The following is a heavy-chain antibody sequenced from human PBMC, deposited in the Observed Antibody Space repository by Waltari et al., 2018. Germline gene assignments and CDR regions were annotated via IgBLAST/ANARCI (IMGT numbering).Heavy chain of an antibody. CDR2: INPNSGGT. D-gene: IGHD3-3*01. V-gene: IGHV1-2*06. CDR1: GYTFTGYY. J-gene: IGHJ5*02. CDR3: ARIAYDFWSGYTVGWFDP. Sequence: QVQLVQSGAEVKKPGASVKVSCKASGYTFTGYYMHWVRQAPGQGLEWMGRINPNSGGTNYAQKFQVRVTMTMDTSISTAYMELSRLRSDDTAVYYCARIAYDFWSGYTVGWFDPWGQGTLVTVSS.